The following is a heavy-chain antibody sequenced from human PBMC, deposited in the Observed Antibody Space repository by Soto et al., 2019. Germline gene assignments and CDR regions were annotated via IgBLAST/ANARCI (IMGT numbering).Heavy chain of an antibody. D-gene: IGHD5-18*01. V-gene: IGHV4-31*03. J-gene: IGHJ6*02. CDR2: IYYSGST. CDR3: ARGAVDTAMVPTGGLVHYYYGMDV. Sequence: SETLSLTCTVSGGSISSGGYYWSWIRQHPGKGLEWIGYIYYSGSTYYNPSLKSRVTISVDTSKNQFSLKLSSVTAADTAVYYCARGAVDTAMVPTGGLVHYYYGMDVWGQGTTVTVSS. CDR1: GGSISSGGYY.